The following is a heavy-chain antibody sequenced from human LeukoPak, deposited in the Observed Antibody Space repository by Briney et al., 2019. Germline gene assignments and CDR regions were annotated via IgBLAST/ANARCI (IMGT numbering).Heavy chain of an antibody. V-gene: IGHV4-30-2*01. J-gene: IGHJ4*02. Sequence: SETLSLTCVVSGDSISRGSYSWTWIRQAPGKGLEWIGYIYPRGSTYYNPSLKSRVTISVDKSKNQFSLKLSSVTAADTAVYYCARDLRLRYFDWTVLDYWGQGTLVTVSS. CDR1: GDSISRGSYS. CDR2: IYPRGST. D-gene: IGHD3-9*01. CDR3: ARDLRLRYFDWTVLDY.